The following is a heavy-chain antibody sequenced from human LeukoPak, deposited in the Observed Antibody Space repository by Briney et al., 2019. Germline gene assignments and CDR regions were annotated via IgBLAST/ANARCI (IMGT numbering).Heavy chain of an antibody. V-gene: IGHV4-39*01. Sequence: SETLSLTCTVSGGSISSSSYYWGWIRQPPGTGLEWIGSIYYSGSTYYNPSLKSRVTISVDTSKNQFSLKLSSVTAADTAVYYCARVTVAGPYYYYYGMDVWGQGTTVTVSS. CDR3: ARVTVAGPYYYYYGMDV. J-gene: IGHJ6*02. CDR2: IYYSGST. D-gene: IGHD6-19*01. CDR1: GGSISSSSYY.